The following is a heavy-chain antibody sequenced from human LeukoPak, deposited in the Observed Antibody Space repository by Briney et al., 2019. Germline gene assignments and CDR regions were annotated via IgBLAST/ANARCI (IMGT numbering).Heavy chain of an antibody. V-gene: IGHV3-64D*06. CDR2: ISSNGDTT. CDR1: GFTFSTYA. CDR3: VRGTGS. Sequence: GGSLRLSCSLSGFTFSTYAMHCVRQAPGKGLEYVSAISSNGDTTYYADSVKGRFTISTNTSKSTLYLQMSSLRADDTAVYYCVRGTGSWGQGTLVTVSS. J-gene: IGHJ5*02.